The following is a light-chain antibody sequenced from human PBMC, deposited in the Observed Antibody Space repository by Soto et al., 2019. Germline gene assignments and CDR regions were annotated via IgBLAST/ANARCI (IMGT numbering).Light chain of an antibody. CDR2: GAS. CDR3: QHYNNWPPFMYS. Sequence: EIVLTQSPGTLSLSPGERATLSCRASQSVSSSYLAWYQQKPGQAPRLLIYGASSRATGIPDRFSGSGSGTDFTLTISSLQSEDFAVYYCQHYNNWPPFMYSFGQGTKVDIK. J-gene: IGKJ2*01. V-gene: IGKV3-20*01. CDR1: QSVSSSY.